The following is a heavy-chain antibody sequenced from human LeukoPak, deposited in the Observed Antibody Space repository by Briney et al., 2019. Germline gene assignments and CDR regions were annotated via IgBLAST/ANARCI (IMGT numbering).Heavy chain of an antibody. Sequence: ASMKVSCKASGYTFTGYYMHWVRQAPGQGLEWMGWINPNSGGTNYAQKFQGRVTMTRDTSISTAYMELSRLRSDDTAVYYCARDLPYYYDSSGSDYWGQGTLVTVSS. J-gene: IGHJ4*02. CDR3: ARDLPYYYDSSGSDY. D-gene: IGHD3-22*01. V-gene: IGHV1-2*02. CDR2: INPNSGGT. CDR1: GYTFTGYY.